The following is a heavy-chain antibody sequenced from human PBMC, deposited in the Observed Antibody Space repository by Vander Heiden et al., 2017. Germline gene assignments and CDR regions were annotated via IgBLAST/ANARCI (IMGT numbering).Heavy chain of an antibody. D-gene: IGHD1-26*01. CDR2: INPSGGST. V-gene: IGHV1-46*03. CDR1: GYPFTTYY. Sequence: QVQLVPSRPEVKKPRASVKASRQAPGYPFTTYYLHWVRQAPGQGLEWMGIINPSGGSTSDAQKFQGRVTMTRDTSTRPVYMAMSRLRSEDTAVYYCARLRGAMSAFDIWGQGKMVTVS. J-gene: IGHJ3*02. CDR3: ARLRGAMSAFDI.